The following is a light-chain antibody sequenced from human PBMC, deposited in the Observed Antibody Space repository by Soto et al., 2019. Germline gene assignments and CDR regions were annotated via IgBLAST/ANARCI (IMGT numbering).Light chain of an antibody. V-gene: IGLV1-40*01. CDR1: SSNIGAGYT. CDR2: DNS. CDR3: QSYDSSLSAWV. Sequence: QAVVTQPPSVSGAPGQRVTISCTGNSSNIGAGYTVHWYQQLPGTAPKLLIYDNSNQPSGVPDRFSGSQSGTSASLAITGLQAEDEADYYCQSYDSSLSAWVFGGGTKVTVL. J-gene: IGLJ3*02.